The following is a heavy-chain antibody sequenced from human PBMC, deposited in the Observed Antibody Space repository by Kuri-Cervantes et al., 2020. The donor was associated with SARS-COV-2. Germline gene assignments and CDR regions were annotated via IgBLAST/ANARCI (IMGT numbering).Heavy chain of an antibody. CDR1: GGSFSGYY. Sequence: SETLSLTCAVYGGSFSGYYWSWIRQPPGKGLEWIGEINHSGSTNYNPSLKSRVTISVDTSKNQFSLKLSSVTAADTAVYYRARGQWMVKGAFHIWGQGTMVTVSS. D-gene: IGHD6-19*01. CDR2: INHSGST. J-gene: IGHJ3*02. CDR3: ARGQWMVKGAFHI. V-gene: IGHV4-34*01.